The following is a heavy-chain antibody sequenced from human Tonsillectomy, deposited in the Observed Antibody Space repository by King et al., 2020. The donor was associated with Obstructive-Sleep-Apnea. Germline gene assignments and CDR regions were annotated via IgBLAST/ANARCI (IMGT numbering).Heavy chain of an antibody. Sequence: VQLVESGGNLVQPGGSLRLSCAASGFTVSSNYMSWVRQAPGKGLEWVSVIYSGGSIYYADSVKGRFTISRDNSKNTLYLQMNSLRAEDTAVYYCAREWGNYYDSSGYYPAAGYFDYWGQGTLVTVSS. CDR2: IYSGGSI. V-gene: IGHV3-66*01. J-gene: IGHJ4*02. D-gene: IGHD3-22*01. CDR3: AREWGNYYDSSGYYPAAGYFDY. CDR1: GFTVSSNY.